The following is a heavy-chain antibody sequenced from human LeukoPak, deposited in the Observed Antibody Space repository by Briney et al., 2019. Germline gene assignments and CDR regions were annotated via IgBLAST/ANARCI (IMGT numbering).Heavy chain of an antibody. V-gene: IGHV5-51*01. CDR1: GYSFTSYW. CDR3: AREYDILTGYYTN. CDR2: IYPGDSGT. Sequence: GESLKISCKGSGYSFTSYWIGWVRQMPGKGLEWMGIIYPGDSGTRYSPSFQGQVTISADKSISTAYLQWSSLKASDTAMYYCAREYDILTGYYTNWGQGTLVTVSS. J-gene: IGHJ4*02. D-gene: IGHD3-9*01.